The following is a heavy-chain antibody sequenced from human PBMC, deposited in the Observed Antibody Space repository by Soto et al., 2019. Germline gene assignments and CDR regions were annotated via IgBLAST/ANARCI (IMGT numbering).Heavy chain of an antibody. J-gene: IGHJ3*02. D-gene: IGHD2-15*01. Sequence: PSQTLSLTCAISGDSVSSNSAAWNWIRQSPSRGLEWLGRTYYRSKWYNDYAVSVKSRITINPDTSKNQFSLQLNSVTPEDTAVYYFASLARYCSGGSCYSGVDAFDIWGQGTMVTVSS. CDR2: TYYRSKWYN. CDR3: ASLARYCSGGSCYSGVDAFDI. V-gene: IGHV6-1*01. CDR1: GDSVSSNSAA.